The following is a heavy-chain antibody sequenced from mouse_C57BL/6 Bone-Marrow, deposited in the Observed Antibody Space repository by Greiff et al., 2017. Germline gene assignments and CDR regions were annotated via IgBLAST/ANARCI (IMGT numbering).Heavy chain of an antibody. J-gene: IGHJ1*03. CDR2: INPSNGGT. D-gene: IGHD3-1*01. CDR3: ARSLGGDWYFDV. CDR1: GYTFTSYW. V-gene: IGHV1-53*01. Sequence: QVQLQQPGTELVKPGASVKLSCKASGYTFTSYWMHWVKQRPGQGLEWIGNINPSNGGTNYNEKFKSKATMTVDKSSSTAYMQLSSLTSEDSAVYYCARSLGGDWYFDVRGTGTTVTVSA.